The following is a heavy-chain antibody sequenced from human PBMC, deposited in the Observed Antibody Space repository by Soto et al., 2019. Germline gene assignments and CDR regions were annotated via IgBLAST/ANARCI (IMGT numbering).Heavy chain of an antibody. CDR2: INHSGST. CDR3: ARDKITGLFDY. J-gene: IGHJ4*02. Sequence: QVQLQQWGAVLLKPSETLSLTCAVYGGAFSGYYWTWIRQPPGTGLEWMGEINHSGSTNYNPSLKRRVTISVDTSKNQFSLKLTSVTAADTAVYYCARDKITGLFDYWGQGTLVTVSS. V-gene: IGHV4-34*01. D-gene: IGHD2-8*02. CDR1: GGAFSGYY.